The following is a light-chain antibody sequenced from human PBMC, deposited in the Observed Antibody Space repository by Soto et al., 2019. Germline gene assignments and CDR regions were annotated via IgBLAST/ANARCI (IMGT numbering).Light chain of an antibody. J-gene: IGLJ3*02. CDR1: SSDVGGYNY. V-gene: IGLV2-8*01. CDR2: EVS. Sequence: QSALTQPPSASGSPGQSVTISCTGTSSDVGGYNYVSWYQQNPGKAPKLMIYEVSKRPSGVPDRFSGSKSGNTASLTVSGLQAEDEADYYCSSYAGSYHPWVFGGGTQLTVL. CDR3: SSYAGSYHPWV.